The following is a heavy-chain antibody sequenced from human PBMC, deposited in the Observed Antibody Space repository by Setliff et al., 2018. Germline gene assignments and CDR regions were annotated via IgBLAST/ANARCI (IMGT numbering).Heavy chain of an antibody. D-gene: IGHD2-21*02. Sequence: ASVKVSCKASGGTFSSYAISWVRQAPGQGLEWMGWIRNYNANINYTENVQGRVTMTTETSTSTAYMELRGLTPDDTAVYYCARESDYYGGDCPLPNAFDIWGQGTMVT. CDR2: IRNYNANI. V-gene: IGHV1-18*01. J-gene: IGHJ3*02. CDR1: GGTFSSYA. CDR3: ARESDYYGGDCPLPNAFDI.